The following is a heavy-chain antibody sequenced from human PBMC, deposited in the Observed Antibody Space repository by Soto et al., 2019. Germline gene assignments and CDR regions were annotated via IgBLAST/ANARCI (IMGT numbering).Heavy chain of an antibody. D-gene: IGHD2-21*01. CDR2: INPNSGGT. Sequence: ASVKVSCKASGYTFTGYYMHWVRQAPGQGLEWMGWINPNSGGTNYAQKFPGWVTMTRDTSISTAYMELSRLRSDATAVYSCARESYVVGAPRNYYSFGLDVWGQGTTVTVSS. CDR3: ARESYVVGAPRNYYSFGLDV. V-gene: IGHV1-2*04. CDR1: GYTFTGYY. J-gene: IGHJ6*02.